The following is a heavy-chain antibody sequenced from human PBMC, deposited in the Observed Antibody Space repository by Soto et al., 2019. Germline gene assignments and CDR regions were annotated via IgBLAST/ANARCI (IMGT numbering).Heavy chain of an antibody. CDR3: ARPWYSSSWPLFDY. V-gene: IGHV1-46*03. D-gene: IGHD6-13*01. CDR1: GYTFTRYY. Sequence: APMKGSFKASGYTFTRYYIHWGGQAPGQGLEWMGIINPSGGSTSYAQKFQGRVTMTRDTSTSTVYMELSSLRSEDTAVYYCARPWYSSSWPLFDYWGQGTLVTVSS. J-gene: IGHJ4*02. CDR2: INPSGGST.